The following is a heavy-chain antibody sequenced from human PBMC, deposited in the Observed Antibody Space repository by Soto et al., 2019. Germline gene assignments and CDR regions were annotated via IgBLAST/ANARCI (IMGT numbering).Heavy chain of an antibody. CDR1: GGSISSSSYY. V-gene: IGHV4-39*07. D-gene: IGHD3-10*01. CDR2: IYYSGST. CDR3: ARARITMVREVIKYNMDV. J-gene: IGHJ6*02. Sequence: SETLSLTCTVSGGSISSSSYYWGWIRQPPGKGLEWIGSIYYSGSTYYNPSLKSRVTISMDTSKNQLSLKLSSVTAADTAVYYCARARITMVREVIKYNMDVWGQGTTVTVSS.